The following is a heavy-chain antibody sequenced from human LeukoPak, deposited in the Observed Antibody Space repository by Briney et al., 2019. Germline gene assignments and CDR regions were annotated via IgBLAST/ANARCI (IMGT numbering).Heavy chain of an antibody. CDR2: ISGYNGNT. D-gene: IGHD3-22*01. Sequence: ASVKVSCKTTGGRFKSYGFSWVRQAPGQGLEGMGWISGYNGNTNYAQKLQGRVTMTTDTSTSTAYMELRSLKSDDTAVYYCASLKNYYDSSGYLVTDAFDIWGQGTMVTVSS. CDR1: GGRFKSYG. V-gene: IGHV1-18*01. J-gene: IGHJ3*02. CDR3: ASLKNYYDSSGYLVTDAFDI.